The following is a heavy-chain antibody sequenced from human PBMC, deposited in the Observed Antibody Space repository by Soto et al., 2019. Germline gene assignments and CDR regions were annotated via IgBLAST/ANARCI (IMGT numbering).Heavy chain of an antibody. CDR2: LKEDGTQI. D-gene: IGHD2-2*01. J-gene: IGHJ4*02. CDR1: GFIFTRYW. CDR3: ARIGYSSSSFDY. Sequence: GESLKISCAASGFIFTRYWMSWVRQAPGKGLEWVANLKEDGTQIYFVDSLKGRFTISRDNAKNSLYLQMNSLTADDTAVYYCARIGYSSSSFDYWGQGTLVTVSS. V-gene: IGHV3-7*01.